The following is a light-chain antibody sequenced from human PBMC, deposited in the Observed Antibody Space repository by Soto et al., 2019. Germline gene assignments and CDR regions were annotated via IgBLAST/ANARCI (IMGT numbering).Light chain of an antibody. Sequence: QSALTQPASLSGSPGQSITISRTGTSSDIGAYDYVSWFQQHPGKAPKLMISEVNNRPSGVSNRFSGSKSGNTAYLTISGLQVEEEGEYCCFSFTTTSTHVFGTGTKVPVL. CDR1: SSDIGAYDY. CDR2: EVN. V-gene: IGLV2-14*01. CDR3: FSFTTTSTHV. J-gene: IGLJ1*01.